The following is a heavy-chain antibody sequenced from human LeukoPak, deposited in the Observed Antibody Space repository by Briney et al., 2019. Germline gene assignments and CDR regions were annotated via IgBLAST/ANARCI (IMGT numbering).Heavy chain of an antibody. Sequence: ASVKVSCRASGYTFTSYGISWVRQAPGQGLEWMGWISAYNGNTNYAQKLQGRVTMTTDTSTSTAYMELRSLRPDDTAVYYCARDPGTSNYYYYGMDVWGQGTTVTVSS. V-gene: IGHV1-18*01. CDR2: ISAYNGNT. CDR3: ARDPGTSNYYYYGMDV. D-gene: IGHD6-13*01. J-gene: IGHJ6*02. CDR1: GYTFTSYG.